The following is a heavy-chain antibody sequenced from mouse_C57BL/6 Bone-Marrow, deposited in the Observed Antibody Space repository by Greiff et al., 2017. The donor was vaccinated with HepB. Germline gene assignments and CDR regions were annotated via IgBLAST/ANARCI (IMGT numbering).Heavy chain of an antibody. J-gene: IGHJ3*01. Sequence: EVKLMESGGDLVKPGGSLKLSCAASGFTFSSYGMSWVRQTPDKRLEWVATISSGGSYTYYPDSVKGRFTISRDNAKNTLYLQMSSLKSEDTAMYYCARRGGGLGFAYWGQGTLVTVSA. CDR3: ARRGGGLGFAY. CDR1: GFTFSSYG. D-gene: IGHD1-1*02. V-gene: IGHV5-6*02. CDR2: ISSGGSYT.